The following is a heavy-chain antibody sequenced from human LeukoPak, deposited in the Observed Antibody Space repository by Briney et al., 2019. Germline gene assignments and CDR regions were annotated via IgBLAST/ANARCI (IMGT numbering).Heavy chain of an antibody. V-gene: IGHV1-2*02. CDR3: ARDKPIVVVPAAFDY. CDR1: GYTFTGYY. D-gene: IGHD2-2*01. CDR2: INPNSGGT. Sequence: ASVKVSCEASGYTFTGYYMHWVRQAPGQGLEWMGWINPNSGGTNYAQKFQGRVTMTRDTSISTAYMELSRLRSDDTAVYYCARDKPIVVVPAAFDYWGQGTLVTVSS. J-gene: IGHJ4*02.